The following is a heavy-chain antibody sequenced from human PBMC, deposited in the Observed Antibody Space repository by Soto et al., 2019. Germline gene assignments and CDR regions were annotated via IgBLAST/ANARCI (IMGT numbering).Heavy chain of an antibody. J-gene: IGHJ4*02. CDR2: IYYSGST. Sequence: PSETMSLTCTVSGGSISSYYGSWIRKPTGKGLEWIGYIYYSGSTNYNPSLKSRVTISVDTSKNQFSLRLNSVTAADTAVYYCARSSIAPRLFMYPFDYWGQGTLVTVSS. V-gene: IGHV4-59*08. D-gene: IGHD6-6*01. CDR1: GGSISSYY. CDR3: ARSSIAPRLFMYPFDY.